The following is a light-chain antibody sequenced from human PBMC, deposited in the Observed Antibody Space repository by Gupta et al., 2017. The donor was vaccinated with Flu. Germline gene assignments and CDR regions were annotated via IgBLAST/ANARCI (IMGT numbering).Light chain of an antibody. CDR2: SAS. CDR3: QHLDSYPYS. Sequence: DIQLTQSPRSLSASVGDSVTITCRASQGIKNFLAWYQQRPGKAPRLLIFSASTLQSGIPSRFSGSGSGTGFTLTIDNLQPDDFATYYCQHLDSYPYSFGQGTKLEIK. J-gene: IGKJ2*03. CDR1: QGIKNF. V-gene: IGKV1-9*01.